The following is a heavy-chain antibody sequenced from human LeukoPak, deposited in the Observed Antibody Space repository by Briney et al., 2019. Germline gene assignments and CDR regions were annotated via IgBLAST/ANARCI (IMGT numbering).Heavy chain of an antibody. CDR2: INPNSGGT. J-gene: IGHJ5*02. CDR3: ARDSSRWYGSVWFDT. CDR1: GYTFTGYY. Sequence: ASVKVSCKASGYTFTGYYMHWVRQAPGQGLEWMGWINPNSGGTNYAQKFQGRVTMTRDTSISTAYMELSRLRSDDTAVYYCARDSSRWYGSVWFDTWGQGTLVTVSS. V-gene: IGHV1-2*02. D-gene: IGHD6-13*01.